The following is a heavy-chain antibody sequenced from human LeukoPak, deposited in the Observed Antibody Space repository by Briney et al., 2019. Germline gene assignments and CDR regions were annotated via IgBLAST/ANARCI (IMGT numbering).Heavy chain of an antibody. CDR2: FDPEDGET. V-gene: IGHV1-24*01. Sequence: GASVKVSCKVSGYTLTELSMHWVRQAPGKGLEWMGGFDPEDGETIYAQKFQGRVTMTRDTSISTAYMELSRLRSDDTAVYYCARSRAMVTMDVWGKGTTVTISS. CDR1: GYTLTELS. J-gene: IGHJ6*04. D-gene: IGHD5-18*01. CDR3: ARSRAMVTMDV.